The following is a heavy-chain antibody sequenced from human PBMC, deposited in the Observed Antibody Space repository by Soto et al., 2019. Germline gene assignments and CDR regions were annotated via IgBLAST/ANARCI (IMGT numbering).Heavy chain of an antibody. V-gene: IGHV3-30-3*01. Sequence: QVQLVESGGGVVQPGRSLRLSCAASGFTFSSYAMHWVRQAPGKGLEWVAVISYDGSNKYYADSVKGRFTISRDNSKNTLYLQMNSLRAEDTAVYYCARAGGSPNAPFDYWGQGTLVTVSS. CDR1: GFTFSSYA. CDR3: ARAGGSPNAPFDY. D-gene: IGHD3-16*01. J-gene: IGHJ4*02. CDR2: ISYDGSNK.